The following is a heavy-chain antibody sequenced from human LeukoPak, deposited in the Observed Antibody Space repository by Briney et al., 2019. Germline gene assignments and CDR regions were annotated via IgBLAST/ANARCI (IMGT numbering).Heavy chain of an antibody. CDR2: IGGSDGTT. CDR1: GFTFSSYA. V-gene: IGHV3-23*01. D-gene: IGHD3-22*01. CDR3: VKRDSSSSYPYYFDF. J-gene: IGHJ4*02. Sequence: GGSLRLSCAASGFTFSSYAMSWVRQVPGKGLEWVSAIGGSDGTTYYADSVKGRFTISRDNSKNTLYLQMNSLRAEDTAVYYCVKRDSSSSYPYYFDFWGQGTLVTVSS.